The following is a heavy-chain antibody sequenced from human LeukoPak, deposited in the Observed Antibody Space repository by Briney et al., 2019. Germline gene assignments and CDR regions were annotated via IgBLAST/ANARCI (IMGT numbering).Heavy chain of an antibody. J-gene: IGHJ5*02. CDR2: ITSSGSPI. V-gene: IGHV3-48*03. D-gene: IGHD3-10*01. CDR1: GFTFSSYE. CDR3: ARVYYYANWFDP. Sequence: QPGRSLRLSCAASGFTFSSYEMNCVRQAPARGMEWVSYITSSGSPIYNADSVKSRFTISRDNAKSSLYLQSNSLRAEDTAVYYCARVYYYANWFDPWGQGTLVTVSS.